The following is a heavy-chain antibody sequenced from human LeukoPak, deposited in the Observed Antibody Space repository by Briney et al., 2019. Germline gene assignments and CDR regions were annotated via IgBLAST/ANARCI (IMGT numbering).Heavy chain of an antibody. V-gene: IGHV3-53*01. D-gene: IGHD2-21*02. Sequence: QTGGSLRLSCAASGFAVSSNYMSWVRQAPGKGLEWVSVIYSGGRTNYADSVKGRFTISRHTSKNTLDLQMNSLRVEETAVYYCARDQVGCGGDCYGDAFDLWGQGTLVTVSS. J-gene: IGHJ3*01. CDR2: IYSGGRT. CDR1: GFAVSSNY. CDR3: ARDQVGCGGDCYGDAFDL.